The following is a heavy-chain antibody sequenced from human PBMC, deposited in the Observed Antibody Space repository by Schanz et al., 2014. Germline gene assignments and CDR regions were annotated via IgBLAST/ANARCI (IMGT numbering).Heavy chain of an antibody. CDR2: VKQDGIEK. CDR1: GFTFSGYW. D-gene: IGHD2-2*02. Sequence: EVQLVESGGGLVQPGGSVRLSCAASGFTFSGYWMSWVRQAPGKGPEWLANVKQDGIEKSYLESVRGRFTISRDNAKNPLYLQLNSLTAEDTAVYYCARGTCSSSTCYIIYFDYWGQGALVTVSS. V-gene: IGHV3-7*01. CDR3: ARGTCSSSTCYIIYFDY. J-gene: IGHJ4*02.